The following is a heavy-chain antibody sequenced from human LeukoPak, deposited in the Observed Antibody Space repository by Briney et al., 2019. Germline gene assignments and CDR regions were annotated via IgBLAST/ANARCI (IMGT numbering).Heavy chain of an antibody. CDR2: INSDESTT. D-gene: IGHD3/OR15-3a*01. CDR1: GFTFSTYW. J-gene: IGHJ4*02. V-gene: IGHV3-74*01. Sequence: GSLRLSCAASGFTFSTYWMHWVRQAPGKGLVWVSRINSDESTTNYADSVKGRFTISRDNARNTLYLQMNNLRAEDTAVYYCAGDLDFWTGSKGGYWGQGTLVTVSS. CDR3: AGDLDFWTGSKGGY.